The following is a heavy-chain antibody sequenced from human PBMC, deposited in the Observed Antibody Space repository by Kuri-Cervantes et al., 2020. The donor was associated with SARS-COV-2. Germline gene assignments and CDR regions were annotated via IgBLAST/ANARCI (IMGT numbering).Heavy chain of an antibody. CDR2: ICGSGGST. D-gene: IGHD5-24*01. CDR1: EFTLSSYA. V-gene: IGHV3-23*01. J-gene: IGHJ4*02. CDR3: ARVEMATQIDY. Sequence: GGSLTLSCAASEFTLSSYAMSWVRKAPGKGLEWVSSICGSGGSTYYADSVKRRFTISRDNSKNTLYLQMNSLRAEDTAVYYCARVEMATQIDYWDQGTLVTVSS.